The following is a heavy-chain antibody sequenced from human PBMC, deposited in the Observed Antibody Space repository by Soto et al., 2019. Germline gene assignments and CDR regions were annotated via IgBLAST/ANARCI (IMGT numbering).Heavy chain of an antibody. D-gene: IGHD2-21*01. Sequence: VKVSCKASGGSFNSFAISWVRQAPGQVLEWMGGIIPIFGAASYGQRIHGRGTITPDESTSTAFMELSSLRSEDTGVYSCPNPGPCGADSYVYSMDGWGQGTTVTV. CDR2: IIPIFGAA. J-gene: IGHJ6*02. CDR1: GGSFNSFA. V-gene: IGHV1-69*13. CDR3: PNPGPCGADSYVYSMDG.